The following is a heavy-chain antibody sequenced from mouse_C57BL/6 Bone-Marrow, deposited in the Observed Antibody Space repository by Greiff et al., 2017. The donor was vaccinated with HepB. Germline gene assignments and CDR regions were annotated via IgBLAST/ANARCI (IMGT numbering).Heavy chain of an antibody. V-gene: IGHV1-81*01. CDR1: GYTFTSYG. CDR3: AGLTGTDWYFDV. D-gene: IGHD4-1*01. CDR2: IYPRSGNT. Sequence: QVQLQQSGAELARPGASVKLSCKASGYTFTSYGISWVKQRTGQGLEWIGEIYPRSGNTYYNEKVKGKATLTADKSSSTAYMELRSLTSEDSAVYFCAGLTGTDWYFDVWGTGTTVTVSS. J-gene: IGHJ1*03.